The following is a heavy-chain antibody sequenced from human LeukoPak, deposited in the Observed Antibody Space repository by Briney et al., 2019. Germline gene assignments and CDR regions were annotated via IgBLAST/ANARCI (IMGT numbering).Heavy chain of an antibody. D-gene: IGHD3/OR15-3a*01. V-gene: IGHV1-69*05. CDR1: GGTFSSYA. CDR2: IIPIFGTA. CDR3: ARLGLGFFDY. Sequence: SVEVSCKASGGTFSSYAISWVRQAPGQGLEWMGRIIPIFGTANYAQKFQGRVTITTDESTSTAYMELSSLRSEDTAVYYCARLGLGFFDYWGQGTLVTVSS. J-gene: IGHJ4*02.